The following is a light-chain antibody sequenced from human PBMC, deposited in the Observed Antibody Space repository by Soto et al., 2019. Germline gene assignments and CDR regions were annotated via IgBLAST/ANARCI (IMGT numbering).Light chain of an antibody. J-gene: IGKJ1*01. CDR2: WAS. V-gene: IGKV4-1*01. CDR3: LQYYSGWT. Sequence: LAWSTQKPGQTPKRLIYWASTRESGVPDRFSGSGSGTDFTLAIGSLQADVLAVYDCLQYYSGWTLAPGTKVDIK.